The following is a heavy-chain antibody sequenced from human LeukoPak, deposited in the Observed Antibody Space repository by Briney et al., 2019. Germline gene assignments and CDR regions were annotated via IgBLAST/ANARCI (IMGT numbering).Heavy chain of an antibody. Sequence: GGSLRLSCAASGFTFSNFGMHWVRQAPGKGLEWVAFIRYDGSNKYYADSVKGRFTVSRDNSKNTLYLQMNSLRAEDTAVYYCAKGNTVYEAPEYWGQGTLVTVSS. CDR1: GFTFSNFG. CDR2: IRYDGSNK. CDR3: AKGNTVYEAPEY. D-gene: IGHD5/OR15-5a*01. J-gene: IGHJ4*02. V-gene: IGHV3-30*02.